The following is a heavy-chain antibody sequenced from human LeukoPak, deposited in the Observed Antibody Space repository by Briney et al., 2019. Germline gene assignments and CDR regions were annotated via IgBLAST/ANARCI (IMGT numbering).Heavy chain of an antibody. CDR2: INHDGSST. Sequence: GGSLRLSCATSGFTFTTFWMHWVRQAPGKGLVWVSRINHDGSSTNYADSVKGRFTISRDNAKSTLYLQMNSLRAEDTAVYYCAKGTKLIAAAAYYWGQGTLVTVSS. D-gene: IGHD6-13*01. V-gene: IGHV3-74*01. J-gene: IGHJ4*02. CDR3: AKGTKLIAAAAYY. CDR1: GFTFTTFW.